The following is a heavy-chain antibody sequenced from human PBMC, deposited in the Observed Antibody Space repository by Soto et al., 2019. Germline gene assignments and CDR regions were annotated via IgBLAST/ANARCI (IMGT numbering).Heavy chain of an antibody. CDR2: ISYDGSNK. V-gene: IGHV3-30*03. Sequence: QVPLVESGGGVVQPGRSLRLSCAASGFPFTTYGMHWVREGPGKGLEWVAVISYDGSNKFYADSVKGRFTISRDNSKNTLYLQMNSLSPEDTALYYCVGGQYYFDCRGQGTLVIVSS. CDR1: GFPFTTYG. J-gene: IGHJ4*02. CDR3: VGGQYYFDC. D-gene: IGHD3-10*01.